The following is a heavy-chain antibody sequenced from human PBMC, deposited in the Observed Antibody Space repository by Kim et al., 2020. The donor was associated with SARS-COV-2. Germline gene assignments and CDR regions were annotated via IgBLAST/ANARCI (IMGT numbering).Heavy chain of an antibody. Sequence: SETLSLTCTVSGASISSGDHYWTWIRQPPGKGLEWIGYIYHSGSTFYNPSLKSRLTISLDTSKNQFSFSLNSVTAAATAVYYCASQNGSGRHDAFDIWG. D-gene: IGHD3-10*01. CDR3: ASQNGSGRHDAFDI. CDR2: IYHSGST. CDR1: GASISSGDHY. V-gene: IGHV4-30-4*01. J-gene: IGHJ3*02.